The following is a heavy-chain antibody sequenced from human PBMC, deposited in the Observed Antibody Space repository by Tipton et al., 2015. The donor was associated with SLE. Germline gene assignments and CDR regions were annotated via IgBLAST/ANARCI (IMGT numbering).Heavy chain of an antibody. Sequence: TLSLTCTVSGGSITSSGFYWGWFRQPPGKGLEWIGSIDYSGRTYYTPSLKSQVTISVDTSNNHFSLRLSSVTAADTAVYYCARDLSGSSCTWGQGTMVTVSS. CDR2: IDYSGRT. V-gene: IGHV4-39*07. CDR1: GGSITSSGFY. D-gene: IGHD1-26*01. CDR3: ARDLSGSSCT. J-gene: IGHJ3*01.